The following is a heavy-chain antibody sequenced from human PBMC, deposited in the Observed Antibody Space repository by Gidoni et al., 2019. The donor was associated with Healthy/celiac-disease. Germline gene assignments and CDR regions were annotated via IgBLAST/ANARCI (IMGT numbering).Heavy chain of an antibody. J-gene: IGHJ4*02. CDR1: SSYG. CDR2: ISYDGNKK. V-gene: IGHV3-30*18. CDR3: AKDRRTYTYYFDH. D-gene: IGHD2-2*02. Sequence: SSYGMHWVRQAPGKGPAWVAIISYDGNKKYYADFVKGRFTISRDNSKNTLYLQMNSLRDEDTAAYYCAKDRRTYTYYFDHWGQGTLVTVSS.